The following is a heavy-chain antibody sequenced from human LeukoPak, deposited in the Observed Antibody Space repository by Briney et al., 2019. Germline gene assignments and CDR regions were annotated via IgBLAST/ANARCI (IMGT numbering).Heavy chain of an antibody. J-gene: IGHJ4*02. Sequence: PGGSLRLSCAASGFTFSSYGMHWVRQAPGKGLEWVAFIRYDGSNKYYADSVKGRFTISRDNSKNTLYLQMNSLRDEDTAVYYCAKDQGDSSGLDDYWGQGTLVTVSS. CDR2: IRYDGSNK. V-gene: IGHV3-30*02. CDR3: AKDQGDSSGLDDY. D-gene: IGHD3-22*01. CDR1: GFTFSSYG.